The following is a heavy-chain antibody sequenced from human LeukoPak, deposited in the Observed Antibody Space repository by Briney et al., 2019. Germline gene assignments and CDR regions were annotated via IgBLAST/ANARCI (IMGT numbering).Heavy chain of an antibody. CDR3: AREESGATASFFDI. CDR2: IYHSGST. Sequence: SETLSLTCTVSGYSISSGYYWGWIRQPPGKGLEWIGSIYHSGSTYYNPSLKSRVTTSVDTSKNQFSLKLSSVTAADTAVYYCAREESGATASFFDIWGQGTMVTVSS. CDR1: GYSISSGYY. D-gene: IGHD4-17*01. J-gene: IGHJ3*02. V-gene: IGHV4-38-2*02.